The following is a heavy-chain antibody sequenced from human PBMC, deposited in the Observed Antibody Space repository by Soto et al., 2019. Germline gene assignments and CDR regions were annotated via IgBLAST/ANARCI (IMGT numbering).Heavy chain of an antibody. D-gene: IGHD6-13*01. CDR3: ARDLVGKGSSSWYCGMDV. CDR2: ISYDGSNK. Sequence: QVQLVESGGGVVQPGRSLRLSCAASGFTFSSYAMHWVRQAPGKGLEWVAVISYDGSNKYYADSVKDRITISRDNSKNTLYLQMNSLRAEDTAVYYCARDLVGKGSSSWYCGMDVWGQGTTVTVSS. J-gene: IGHJ6*02. CDR1: GFTFSSYA. V-gene: IGHV3-30-3*01.